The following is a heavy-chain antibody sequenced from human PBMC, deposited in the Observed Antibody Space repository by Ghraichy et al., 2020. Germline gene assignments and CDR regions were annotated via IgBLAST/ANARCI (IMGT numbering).Heavy chain of an antibody. J-gene: IGHJ3*02. CDR1: GFTFSSYW. D-gene: IGHD3-16*02. V-gene: IGHV3-7*01. CDR2: IKQDGSEK. Sequence: GESLNISCAASGFTFSSYWMSWVRQAPGKGLEWVANIKQDGSEKYYVDSVKGRFTISRDNAKNSLYLQMNSLRAEDTAVYYCARDGGTFSYYDYVWGSYHYGDAFDIWGQGTMVTVSS. CDR3: ARDGGTFSYYDYVWGSYHYGDAFDI.